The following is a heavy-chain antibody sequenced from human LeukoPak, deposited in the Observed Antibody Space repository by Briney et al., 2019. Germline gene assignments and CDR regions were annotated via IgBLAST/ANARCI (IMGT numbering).Heavy chain of an antibody. CDR1: GGSFSGYY. D-gene: IGHD6-25*01. J-gene: IGHJ4*02. Sequence: SETLSLTCAVYGGSFSGYYWSWIRQSPGKGLEWIGEVNRWGSTNYNPSLESRVTISVDRSENQFSLNLRSLTAADTAVYYCATDSQSSVYYFWGQGALVTVSS. CDR2: VNRWGST. CDR3: ATDSQSSVYYF. V-gene: IGHV4-34*01.